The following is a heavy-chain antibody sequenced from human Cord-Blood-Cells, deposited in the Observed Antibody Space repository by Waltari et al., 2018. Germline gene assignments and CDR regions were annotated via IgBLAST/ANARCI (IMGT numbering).Heavy chain of an antibody. J-gene: IGHJ3*02. CDR2: INHSGST. D-gene: IGHD3-10*01. Sequence: QVQLQQWGAGLLKPSETLSLTCAVYGGSFSGYYWCWIRQPPGKGLEWIGEINHSGSTDDTPSLNSRVTISVDTSKNQFSRKLSSVTAADTAVYYCATPAKRRLLWFGESDAFDIWGQGTMVTVSS. CDR1: GGSFSGYY. CDR3: ATPAKRRLLWFGESDAFDI. V-gene: IGHV4-34*01.